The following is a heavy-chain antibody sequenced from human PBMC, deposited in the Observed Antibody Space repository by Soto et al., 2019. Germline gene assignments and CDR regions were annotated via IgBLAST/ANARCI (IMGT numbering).Heavy chain of an antibody. CDR2: INPNSGGT. CDR1: GYTFTGYY. D-gene: IGHD6-19*01. CDR3: ARDIGSGPQYYFDY. V-gene: IGHV1-2*04. Sequence: QVQLVQSGAEVKKPEASVKVSCKASGYTFTGYYMHWVRQAPGQGLEWMGWINPNSGGTKYAKKFQGWVTMTRDTSISTAYMELRRLRSGDTAVYFCARDIGSGPQYYFDYWGQGTLVTVSS. J-gene: IGHJ4*02.